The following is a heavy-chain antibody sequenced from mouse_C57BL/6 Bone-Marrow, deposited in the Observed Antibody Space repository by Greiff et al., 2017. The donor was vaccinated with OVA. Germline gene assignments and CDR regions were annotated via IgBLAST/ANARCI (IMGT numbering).Heavy chain of an antibody. CDR1: GYAFSSYR. J-gene: IGHJ2*01. V-gene: IGHV1-80*01. CDR3: AREKIYYGSSSLFDY. CDR2: IYPGDGDT. D-gene: IGHD1-1*01. Sequence: QVQLQQSGAELVKPGASVKISCKASGYAFSSYRMNWVKQRPGKGLEWIGQIYPGDGDTKYNGKFKGKATLTADKASSTAYMQLSSLTSEDSAVYFCAREKIYYGSSSLFDYWGQGNTLTVSS.